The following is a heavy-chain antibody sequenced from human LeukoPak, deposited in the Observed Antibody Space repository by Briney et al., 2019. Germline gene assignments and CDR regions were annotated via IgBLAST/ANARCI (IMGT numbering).Heavy chain of an antibody. CDR2: IDDGGGST. D-gene: IGHD6-13*01. V-gene: IGHV3-23*01. CDR3: AKEGYSSSWYGYYYYYMDV. J-gene: IGHJ6*03. CDR1: GFTFNNYA. Sequence: GGSLSLSCAASGFTFNNYAMSWVRQAPGKGLEWVSGIDDGGGSTYYADSVKGRFTISRDNSKNTLYLQMNSLRAEDTAVYYCAKEGYSSSWYGYYYYYMDVWGKGTTVTVSS.